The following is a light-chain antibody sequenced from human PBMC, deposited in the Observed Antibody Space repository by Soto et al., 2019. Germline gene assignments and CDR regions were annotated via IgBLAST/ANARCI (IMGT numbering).Light chain of an antibody. CDR2: AAS. Sequence: DIQMTQSPSSLSASVGDSVTITCRASQNIKTYLNWYQQKPGKAPNLLIYAASTLQSGVPSRFSGSGSGTEFTLTIISLQPEDFATYYCQQSYRFPKTFGRGTKVEVK. J-gene: IGKJ1*01. CDR1: QNIKTY. V-gene: IGKV1-39*01. CDR3: QQSYRFPKT.